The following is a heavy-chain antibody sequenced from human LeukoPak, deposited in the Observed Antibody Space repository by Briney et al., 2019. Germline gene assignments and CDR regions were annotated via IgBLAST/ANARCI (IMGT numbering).Heavy chain of an antibody. J-gene: IGHJ3*02. CDR1: GFTFRNYG. CDR2: ISYDGSNN. Sequence: GGSLRLSCAASGFTFRNYGMHWVRQGPGKGLEWVAVISYDGSNNYFPDSVKGRFTISRDNSKNTLYLQMNSLRAEDTAVYYCARDGVYSSSWSLRFDIWGQGTMVTVSS. D-gene: IGHD6-13*01. CDR3: ARDGVYSSSWSLRFDI. V-gene: IGHV3-30*19.